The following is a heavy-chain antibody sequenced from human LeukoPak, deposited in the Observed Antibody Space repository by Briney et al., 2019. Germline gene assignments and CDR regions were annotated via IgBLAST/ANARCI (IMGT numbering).Heavy chain of an antibody. CDR3: ARLDRDADDIFDY. D-gene: IGHD5-24*01. J-gene: IGHJ4*02. CDR2: IIPILDIT. CDR1: GGTFSTSA. V-gene: IGHV1-69*04. Sequence: GASVEVSCKTSGGTFSTSAISWVRQAPGQGLEWMGRIIPILDITNYAQKFQGRVTITADDSMSTAYMELSSLRSEDTAIYYCARLDRDADDIFDYWGQGTLVTVSS.